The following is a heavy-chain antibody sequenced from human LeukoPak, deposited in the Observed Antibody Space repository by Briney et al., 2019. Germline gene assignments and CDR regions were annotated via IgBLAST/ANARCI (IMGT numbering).Heavy chain of an antibody. CDR1: GGSISSYY. V-gene: IGHV4-4*07. CDR2: IYTSGST. D-gene: IGHD3-10*01. J-gene: IGHJ5*02. CDR3: AREQWSTMVRGVISNWFDP. Sequence: SETLSLTCTVSGGSISSYYWSWIRQPAGKGLEWIGRIYTSGSTNYNPSLKSRVTMSVDTSKNQFSLKLSSVTAADTAVYYCAREQWSTMVRGVISNWFDPWGQGTLVTVSS.